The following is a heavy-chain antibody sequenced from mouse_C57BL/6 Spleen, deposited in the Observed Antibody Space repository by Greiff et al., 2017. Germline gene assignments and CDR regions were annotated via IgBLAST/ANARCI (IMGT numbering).Heavy chain of an antibody. D-gene: IGHD2-4*01. J-gene: IGHJ2*01. CDR2: IHPNSGST. V-gene: IGHV1-64*01. CDR1: GYTFTSYW. Sequence: QVQLQQPGAELVKPGASVKLSCKASGYTFTSYWMHWVKQRPGQGLEWIGMIHPNSGSTNYNEKFKSKATLTVDQSSSTAYMQLSSLTSEDSAVYYCARDDYDEVDYWGQGTTLTVSS. CDR3: ARDDYDEVDY.